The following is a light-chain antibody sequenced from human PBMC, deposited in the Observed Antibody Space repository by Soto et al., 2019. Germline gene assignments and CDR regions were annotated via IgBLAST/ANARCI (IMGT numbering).Light chain of an antibody. Sequence: ENVLTQSPATLSLSPGERATLSCRASQSVSSNLAWYQQKPGQAPRLLIYDASNRASAIPARFSGSGSGTDFTLTISSLQPEDFAVYYCHQRSNWPPTFGGGTKVEIK. V-gene: IGKV3-11*01. CDR1: QSVSSN. CDR2: DAS. CDR3: HQRSNWPPT. J-gene: IGKJ4*01.